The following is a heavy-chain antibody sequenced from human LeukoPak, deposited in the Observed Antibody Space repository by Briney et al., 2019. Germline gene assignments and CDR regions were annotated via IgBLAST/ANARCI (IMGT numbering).Heavy chain of an antibody. Sequence: PSETLSLTCTVSGGSISSSIRWSWVRQPPGKGLEWIGEIHHEGSTKYSPSLKSRVTISVDKSKNQFSLKLNSMTAADTAVYYCTAQGGWYIDYWGQGTLVTVSS. J-gene: IGHJ4*02. CDR2: IHHEGST. D-gene: IGHD6-19*01. CDR3: TAQGGWYIDY. V-gene: IGHV4-4*02. CDR1: GGSISSSIR.